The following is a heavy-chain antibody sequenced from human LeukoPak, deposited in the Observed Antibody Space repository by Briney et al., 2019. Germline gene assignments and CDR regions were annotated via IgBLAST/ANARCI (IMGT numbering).Heavy chain of an antibody. D-gene: IGHD3-22*01. CDR3: ARDQGRYDSSGYYYY. Sequence: SETLSLTCAVSGSSISSGYYWGWIRKPPGKGLEWIGSIHHSGTTYYHPSLKSRVTISVDTSKHQFSLKLNSVTAADTAVYYCARDQGRYDSSGYYYYKGQGTLVTVSS. V-gene: IGHV4-38-2*02. CDR1: GSSISSGYY. CDR2: IHHSGTT. J-gene: IGHJ4*02.